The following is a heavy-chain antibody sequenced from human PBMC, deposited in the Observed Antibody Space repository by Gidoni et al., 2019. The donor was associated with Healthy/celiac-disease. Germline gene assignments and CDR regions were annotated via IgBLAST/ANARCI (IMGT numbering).Heavy chain of an antibody. CDR1: GGTFSSYA. J-gene: IGHJ4*02. Sequence: QVQLVQSGAEVKKPGSSVKVSCTASGGTFSSYAISWVRQAPGQGLEWMGGIKRIFGTANYAQKFQGRVTITADESTSTAYMELSSLRSEDTAVYYCARGVVGDGYNPFDYWGQGTLVTVSS. D-gene: IGHD1-26*01. CDR2: IKRIFGTA. V-gene: IGHV1-69*01. CDR3: ARGVVGDGYNPFDY.